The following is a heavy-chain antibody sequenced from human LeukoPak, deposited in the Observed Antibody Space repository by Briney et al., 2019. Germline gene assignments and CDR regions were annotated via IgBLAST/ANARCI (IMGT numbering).Heavy chain of an antibody. Sequence: SETLSLTCAVFGGSFSGYYWNWIRQPPGKGLEWIGEINHSGSTNYNPSLKSRVTISVDTSKSQFSLKLSSVTAADTAVYYCARTDDSAGTYWGQGTLVTVSS. V-gene: IGHV4-34*01. J-gene: IGHJ4*02. CDR1: GGSFSGYY. CDR2: INHSGST. D-gene: IGHD1-1*01. CDR3: ARTDDSAGTY.